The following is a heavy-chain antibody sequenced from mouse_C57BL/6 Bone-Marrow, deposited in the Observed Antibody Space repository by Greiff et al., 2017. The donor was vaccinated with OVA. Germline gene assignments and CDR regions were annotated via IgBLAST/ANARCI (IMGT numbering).Heavy chain of an antibody. J-gene: IGHJ1*03. D-gene: IGHD1-1*01. Sequence: VQLQQSGPELVKPGASVKISCKASGYSFTDYTMNWVKQSNGKSLEWIGVINPNYGTTSYNQRFKGKATLTVDQSSSTAYMQLNSLTSEDYADDYCAFYCGSSFRYFDVWGTGTTVTVSS. V-gene: IGHV1-39*01. CDR2: INPNYGTT. CDR3: AFYCGSSFRYFDV. CDR1: GYSFTDYT.